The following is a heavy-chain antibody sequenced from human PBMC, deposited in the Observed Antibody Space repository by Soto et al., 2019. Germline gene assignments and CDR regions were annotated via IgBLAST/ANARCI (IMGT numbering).Heavy chain of an antibody. D-gene: IGHD2-2*02. CDR1: GYTFTSYG. Sequence: ASVKVSCKASGYTFTSYGISWVRQAPGQGLEWMGWISAYNGNTNYAQKLQGRVTMTTDTSTSTAYMELRSLRSDDTAVYYCAREGYCSSTSCYRGYYYYYGMDVWGQGTTVNV. CDR3: AREGYCSSTSCYRGYYYYYGMDV. CDR2: ISAYNGNT. V-gene: IGHV1-18*04. J-gene: IGHJ6*02.